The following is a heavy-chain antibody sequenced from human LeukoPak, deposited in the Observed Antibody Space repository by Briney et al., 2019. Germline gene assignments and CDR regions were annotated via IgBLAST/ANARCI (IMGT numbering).Heavy chain of an antibody. J-gene: IGHJ6*02. CDR2: INPSGGST. V-gene: IGHV1-46*01. CDR3: ARNNVVMATMGSLGRSDNYGMDV. Sequence: GASVKVSCKASGYTFTSYYMHWVRQAPGQGLEWMGIINPSGGSTSYAQKFQGRVTMTRDTSTSTVYMELSSLRSEDTAVYYCARNNVVMATMGSLGRSDNYGMDVWGQGTTVTVSS. D-gene: IGHD5-24*01. CDR1: GYTFTSYY.